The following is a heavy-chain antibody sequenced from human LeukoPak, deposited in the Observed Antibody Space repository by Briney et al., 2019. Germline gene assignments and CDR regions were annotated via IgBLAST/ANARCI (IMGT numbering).Heavy chain of an antibody. CDR2: IYSSGMT. D-gene: IGHD3/OR15-3a*01. Sequence: SETLSLTCTVSGGSITTDGWIWIRQPPGKGMDWIAYIYSSGMTNYHPSLKSRGPISVDPSKNHLSLKLNSVTAADTAVYYWARRPPGPQLDEYVAYYFDLWGQGTLVTVSS. J-gene: IGHJ4*02. V-gene: IGHV4-4*09. CDR1: GGSITTDG. CDR3: ARRPPGPQLDEYVAYYFDL.